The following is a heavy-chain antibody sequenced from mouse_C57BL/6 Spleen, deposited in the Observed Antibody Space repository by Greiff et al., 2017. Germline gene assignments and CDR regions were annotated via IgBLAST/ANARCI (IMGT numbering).Heavy chain of an antibody. CDR2: ISYDGSN. D-gene: IGHD2-1*01. CDR1: GYSITSGYY. Sequence: VQLQQSGPGLVKPSQSLSLTCSVTGYSITSGYYWNWIRQFPGNKLEWMGYISYDGSNNYNPSLKNRISITRDTSKNQFFLKLNSVTTEDTATYYCARVYGNYVGYFDVWGTGTTVTVSS. J-gene: IGHJ1*03. V-gene: IGHV3-6*01. CDR3: ARVYGNYVGYFDV.